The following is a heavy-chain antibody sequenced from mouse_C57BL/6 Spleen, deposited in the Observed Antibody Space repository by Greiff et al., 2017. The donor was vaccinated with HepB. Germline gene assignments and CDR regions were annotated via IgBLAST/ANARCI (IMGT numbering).Heavy chain of an antibody. D-gene: IGHD1-1*01. CDR1: GYTFTDYY. V-gene: IGHV1-75*01. Sequence: QVQLQQSGPELVKPGASVMISCKASGYTFTDYYINWVKQRPGQGLEWIGWIFPGSGSTYYNEKFKGKATLTVDKSSSTAYMLLSSLTSEDSAVYFCARVGDYDGGSSSFDYWGQGTTLTVSS. J-gene: IGHJ2*01. CDR2: IFPGSGST. CDR3: ARVGDYDGGSSSFDY.